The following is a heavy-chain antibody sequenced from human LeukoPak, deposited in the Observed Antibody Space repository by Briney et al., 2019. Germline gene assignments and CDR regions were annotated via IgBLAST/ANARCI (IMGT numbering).Heavy chain of an antibody. CDR2: IYYSGNT. CDR3: ARVGTWIQLWTRWFDY. D-gene: IGHD5-18*01. V-gene: IGHV4-39*07. J-gene: IGHJ4*02. CDR1: GGSISSSNYY. Sequence: PSETLSLTCTVSGGSISSSNYYWGWIRQPPGKGLEWIGSIYYSGNTYYNPSLKSRVTISVDMSKNQISLKLSSVTAADTAVYYCARVGTWIQLWTRWFDYWGQGTLVTVSS.